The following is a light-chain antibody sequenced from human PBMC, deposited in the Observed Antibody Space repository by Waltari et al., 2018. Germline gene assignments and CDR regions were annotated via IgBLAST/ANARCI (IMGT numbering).Light chain of an antibody. CDR1: TSDLGGYNY. V-gene: IGLV2-14*03. J-gene: IGLJ3*02. Sequence: QSALTQPASVSGSPGQSITISCTGTTSDLGGYNYVSWYQQHPGKAPKLIIFDVSSRPSGFSNRFSGSKSANTASLIISGLPAEDEADYYCCSFTSSSTWVFGGGTKLTVL. CDR2: DVS. CDR3: CSFTSSSTWV.